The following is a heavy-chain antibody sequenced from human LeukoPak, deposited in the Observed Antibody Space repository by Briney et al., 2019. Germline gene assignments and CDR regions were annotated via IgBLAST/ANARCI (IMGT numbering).Heavy chain of an antibody. CDR1: GITFTTYA. CDR3: ARWTDSSGYYYAHYGMDV. J-gene: IGHJ6*02. CDR2: ISYDGSNI. Sequence: GRSLRLSCAASGITFTTYAMHWVRQAPGKGLEWVAVISYDGSNIYYADSVKGRFTISRDNAKNSVYLQMNSLRAEDTAVYYCARWTDSSGYYYAHYGMDVWGQGTTVTVSS. D-gene: IGHD3-22*01. V-gene: IGHV3-30-3*01.